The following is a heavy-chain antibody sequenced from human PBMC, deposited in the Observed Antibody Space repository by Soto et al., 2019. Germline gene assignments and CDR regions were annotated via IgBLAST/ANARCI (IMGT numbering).Heavy chain of an antibody. J-gene: IGHJ4*02. CDR3: ARHYGYNYALDS. V-gene: IGHV4-39*01. CDR1: GGSIRTSSYH. Sequence: SETLSLTCTFSGGSIRTSSYHWGWIRQPPGKGLEWLGTLHYSGNTYFHPSLKSRATISVDTSRSQFSLRLISVTAADTAVYYCARHYGYNYALDSWGQGTLVT. D-gene: IGHD5-18*01. CDR2: LHYSGNT.